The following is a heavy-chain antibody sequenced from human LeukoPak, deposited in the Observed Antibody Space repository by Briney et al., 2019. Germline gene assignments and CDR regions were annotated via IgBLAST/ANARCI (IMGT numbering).Heavy chain of an antibody. J-gene: IGHJ3*02. V-gene: IGHV4-59*01. CDR2: IYYSGST. CDR1: GGSISSYY. Sequence: SETLSLTCTVSGGSISSYYWSWIRQTPGKGLEWIGYIYYSGSTNFNPSLKSRVTISVDTSKNQFSLKLSSVTAADTAVYYCARDFYGDYVSFAFDIWGQGTMVTVSS. CDR3: ARDFYGDYVSFAFDI. D-gene: IGHD4-17*01.